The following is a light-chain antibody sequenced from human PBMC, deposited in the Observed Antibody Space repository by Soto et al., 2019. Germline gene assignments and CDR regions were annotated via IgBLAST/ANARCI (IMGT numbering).Light chain of an antibody. J-gene: IGKJ1*01. V-gene: IGKV3-15*01. CDR2: GAS. Sequence: EIRIILPSATLSVFNGERATLSCRASQSTSSDLAWFQQKPGQAPRRIIHGASTRAPGIPARFSGNGSGTDFTLTISSRQSEDFAVSYCQQYNIWPPWTFGHGTKVDIK. CDR3: QQYNIWPPWT. CDR1: QSTSSD.